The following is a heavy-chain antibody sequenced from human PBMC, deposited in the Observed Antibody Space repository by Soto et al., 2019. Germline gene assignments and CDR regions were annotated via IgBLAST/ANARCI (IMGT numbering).Heavy chain of an antibody. J-gene: IGHJ6*02. D-gene: IGHD3-3*01. CDR1: GGTFSSYA. CDR3: ARHWGYLVWLPPPDYYNYGMDV. V-gene: IGHV1-69*13. Sequence: SVKVSCKASGGTFSSYAISWVRQAPGQGLEWMGGIIPIFGTANYAQKFQGRVTITADESTSTAYMELSSLRSEDTAVYYCARHWGYLVWLPPPDYYNYGMDVWGQGTSVTVSS. CDR2: IIPIFGTA.